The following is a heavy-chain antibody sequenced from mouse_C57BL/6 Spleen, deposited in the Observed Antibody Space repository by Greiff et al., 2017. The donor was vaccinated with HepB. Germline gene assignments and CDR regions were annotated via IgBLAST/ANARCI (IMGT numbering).Heavy chain of an antibody. CDR1: GYTFTDYE. V-gene: IGHV1-15*01. D-gene: IGHD2-14*01. Sequence: VQLVESGAELVKPGASVTLSCKASGYTFTDYEMHWVKQTPVHGLEWIGAIDPETGGTAYNQKFKGKAILTADKSSSTAYMELRSLTSEDSAVYYCTRSRLLQGYAMDYWGQGTSVTVSS. CDR2: IDPETGGT. J-gene: IGHJ4*01. CDR3: TRSRLLQGYAMDY.